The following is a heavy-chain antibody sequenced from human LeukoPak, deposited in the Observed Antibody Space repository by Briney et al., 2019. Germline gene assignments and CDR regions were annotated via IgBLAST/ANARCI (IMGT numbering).Heavy chain of an antibody. V-gene: IGHV1-18*01. CDR3: ARDGLDFWSGYRFDY. Sequence: ASVKVSCKASGYTFTSYGISWVRQAPGQGLEWMGWISAYSGNTNYAQKFQGRVTITADESTSTAYMELSSLRSEDTAVYYCARDGLDFWSGYRFDYWGQGTLVTVSS. CDR1: GYTFTSYG. J-gene: IGHJ4*02. CDR2: ISAYSGNT. D-gene: IGHD3-3*01.